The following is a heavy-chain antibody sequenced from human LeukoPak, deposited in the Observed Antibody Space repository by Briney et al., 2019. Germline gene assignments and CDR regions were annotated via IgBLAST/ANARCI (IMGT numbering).Heavy chain of an antibody. D-gene: IGHD3-22*01. J-gene: IGHJ4*02. V-gene: IGHV3-23*01. CDR2: ISGSGGST. CDR1: GFTFNSYA. CDR3: AKQVVVIHFDY. Sequence: GGSLRLSCAASGFTFNSYAMSWVRQAPGKGLEWVSAISGSGGSTYYVDSVTGRFTISRDNSKSTLYLQMNSLRAEDTAVYYCAKQVVVIHFDYWGQGTLVTVSS.